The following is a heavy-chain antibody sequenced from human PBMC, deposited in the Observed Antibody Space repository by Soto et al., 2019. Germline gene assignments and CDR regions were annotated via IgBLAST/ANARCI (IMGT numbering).Heavy chain of an antibody. Sequence: QVPLVQSGAEVKKPGASVKVSCKASGYTLTNYAIHWVRQAPGQRLEWMGWINPGNGDTKYSQEFQGRVTFTRDTSASTAYMELNSLRFEDTAVYYCARGYCSGGTCLYYFDYWGQGTLVTVSS. D-gene: IGHD2-15*01. CDR3: ARGYCSGGTCLYYFDY. CDR2: INPGNGDT. V-gene: IGHV1-3*01. CDR1: GYTLTNYA. J-gene: IGHJ4*02.